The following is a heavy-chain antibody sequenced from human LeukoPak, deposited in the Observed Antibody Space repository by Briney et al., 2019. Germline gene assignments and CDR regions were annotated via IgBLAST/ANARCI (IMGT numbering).Heavy chain of an antibody. CDR1: GGSISTYY. D-gene: IGHD3-10*01. CDR3: AREGLATMIRGVIPY. CDR2: IYHSGST. J-gene: IGHJ4*02. V-gene: IGHV4-59*01. Sequence: SETLSLTCTVSGGSISTYYWNWIRQPPGKGLEWIGYIYHSGSTNYNPSLQSRVTISVDTSKNQFSLNLNSVTAADTAVYYCAREGLATMIRGVIPYWGQGTLVTVSS.